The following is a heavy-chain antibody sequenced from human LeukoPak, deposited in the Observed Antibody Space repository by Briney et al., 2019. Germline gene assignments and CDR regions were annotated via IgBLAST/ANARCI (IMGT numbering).Heavy chain of an antibody. CDR2: IWYDGSKK. J-gene: IGHJ4*02. CDR3: AKKGRRETYYYDSSGYYWSY. V-gene: IGHV3-30*02. CDR1: GFTFSSYG. D-gene: IGHD3-22*01. Sequence: GGSLRLSCAASGFTFSSYGMHWVRQAPGKGLEWVSFIWYDGSKKYYADSLKGRFTISRDNSKNTLYLQMNSLRAEDTAVYYCAKKGRRETYYYDSSGYYWSYWGQGTLVTVSS.